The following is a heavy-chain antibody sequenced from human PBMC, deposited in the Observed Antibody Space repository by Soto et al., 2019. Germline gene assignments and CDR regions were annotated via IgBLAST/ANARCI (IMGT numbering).Heavy chain of an antibody. CDR3: TTDWRLAARPVYDGYYYYGMDV. D-gene: IGHD6-6*01. Sequence: EVQLVESGGGLVKPGGSLRLSCAASGFTFSNAWMNWVRQAPGKGLEWVGRIKSKTDGGTTDYAAPVKGRFTISRDDSKNTLYLQMNSLKTEDTAVYYCTTDWRLAARPVYDGYYYYGMDVWGQGTTVTVSS. CDR2: IKSKTDGGTT. CDR1: GFTFSNAW. V-gene: IGHV3-15*07. J-gene: IGHJ6*02.